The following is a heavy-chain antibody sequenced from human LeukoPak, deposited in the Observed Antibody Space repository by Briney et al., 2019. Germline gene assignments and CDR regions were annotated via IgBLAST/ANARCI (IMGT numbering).Heavy chain of an antibody. CDR3: ASNRPGDFYYYYGMDV. CDR1: GYTFTSYA. J-gene: IGHJ6*02. V-gene: IGHV7-4-1*02. Sequence: ASVKVSCKASGYTFTSYAMSWVRQAPGQGLEWMGWINTNTGNPTYAQGFTGRFVFSLDTSVSTAYLQISSLKAEDTAVYYCASNRPGDFYYYYGMDVWGQGTTVTVSS. CDR2: INTNTGNP. D-gene: IGHD4-17*01.